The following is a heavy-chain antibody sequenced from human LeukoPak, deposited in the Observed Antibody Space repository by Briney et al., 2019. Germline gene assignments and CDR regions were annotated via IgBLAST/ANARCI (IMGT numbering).Heavy chain of an antibody. V-gene: IGHV3-64*01. J-gene: IGHJ6*03. CDR3: ARGPGVTYYYYYYMDV. CDR1: GFTFNSYA. CDR2: ISSNGGSK. Sequence: GXXLRLSCAASGFTFNSYAMHWVRQAPGKGLEYISAISSNGGSKYYANSVKGRFTVYRENTKNTLYIQMGRLRAEDMAVYYCARGPGVTYYYYYYMDVWGKGTTVTVSS. D-gene: IGHD2-21*02.